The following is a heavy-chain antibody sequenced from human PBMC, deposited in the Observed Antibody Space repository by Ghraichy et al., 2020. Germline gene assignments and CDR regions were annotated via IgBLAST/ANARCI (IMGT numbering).Heavy chain of an antibody. CDR3: ARRGGSGSSYWFDP. CDR2: ISYRGDT. Sequence: ETLSLTCTVSGGSVNSGSYYWSWIRQPPGKGLEWIGYISYRGDTNYNPSLKSRVTMSADTSKNEFSLNLIFVTTADTAVYYCARRGGSGSSYWFDPWGQGTLVTVSS. J-gene: IGHJ5*02. CDR1: GGSVNSGSYY. D-gene: IGHD3-10*01. V-gene: IGHV4-61*01.